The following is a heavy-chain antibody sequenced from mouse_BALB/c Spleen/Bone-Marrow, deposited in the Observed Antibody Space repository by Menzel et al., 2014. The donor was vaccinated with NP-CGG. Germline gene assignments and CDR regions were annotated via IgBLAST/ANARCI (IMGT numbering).Heavy chain of an antibody. J-gene: IGHJ4*01. CDR1: GFTFSDYA. Sequence: VQLKESGGGLVKPGGSLKLSCAASGFTFSDYAMSWVRLTPEKRLEWVATISSGGRYTYYIDSVKGRLTISRDNAKNTLYLQMSSLRSEDTAMFYCTRSGGENALDFWGQGTSVTVS. V-gene: IGHV5-9-3*01. CDR3: TRSGGENALDF. CDR2: ISSGGRYT.